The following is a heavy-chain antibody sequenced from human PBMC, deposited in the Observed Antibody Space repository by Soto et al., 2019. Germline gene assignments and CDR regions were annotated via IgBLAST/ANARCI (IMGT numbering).Heavy chain of an antibody. J-gene: IGHJ4*02. CDR2: INLRGGTT. D-gene: IGHD4-17*01. CDR1: GYNFNQYY. CDR3: ARGPDDSDVPRWDH. Sequence: QVQLVQSGPEVRKPGASVRLSCATSGYNFNQYYINWGRQAPGHGLGWKGIINLRGGTTEYAHKFRGRVTVAGDTSTRTAYMELCSLRSEDTAVYFCARGPDDSDVPRWDHWGQGTLSTVSA. V-gene: IGHV1-46*02.